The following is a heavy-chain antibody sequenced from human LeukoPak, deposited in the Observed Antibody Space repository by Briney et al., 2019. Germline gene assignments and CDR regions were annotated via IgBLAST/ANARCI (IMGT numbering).Heavy chain of an antibody. CDR2: IYYSGST. Sequence: SQTLSLTCTVSGGSISSSSYYWGWIRQPPGKGLEWIGSIYYSGSTYYNPSLKSRVTISVDTSKNQFSLKLSSVTAADTAVYYCARLLYDAFDIWGQGTMVTVSS. D-gene: IGHD2/OR15-2a*01. V-gene: IGHV4-39*01. CDR3: ARLLYDAFDI. CDR1: GGSISSSSYY. J-gene: IGHJ3*02.